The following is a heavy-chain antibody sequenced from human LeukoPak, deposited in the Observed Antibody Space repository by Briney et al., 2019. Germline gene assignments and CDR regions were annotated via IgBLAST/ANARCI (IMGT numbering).Heavy chain of an antibody. CDR3: ARDQPYYYGSGSSPHSDY. D-gene: IGHD3-10*01. J-gene: IGHJ4*02. CDR1: GYTFTGYY. CDR2: INPNSGGT. Sequence: ASVKVSCKASGYTFTGYYMHWVRQAPGQGLEWMGWINPNSGGTNYAQKFQGRVTMTRDTSISTAYVELSRLRSDDTAVYYCARDQPYYYGSGSSPHSDYWGQGTLVTVSS. V-gene: IGHV1-2*02.